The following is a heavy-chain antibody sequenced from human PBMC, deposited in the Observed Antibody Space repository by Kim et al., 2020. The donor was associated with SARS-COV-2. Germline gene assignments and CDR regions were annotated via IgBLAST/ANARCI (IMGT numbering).Heavy chain of an antibody. CDR2: ISYDGSNK. V-gene: IGHV3-30*18. CDR1: GFTFSSYG. CDR3: AKDKCRYCSSTSSYVKDYYYGMDV. D-gene: IGHD2-2*01. Sequence: GGSLRLSCAASGFTFSSYGMHWVRQAPGKGLEWVAVISYDGSNKYYADSVKGRFTISRDNSKNTLYLQMNSLRAEDTAVYYCAKDKCRYCSSTSSYVKDYYYGMDVWGQGTTVTVSS. J-gene: IGHJ6*02.